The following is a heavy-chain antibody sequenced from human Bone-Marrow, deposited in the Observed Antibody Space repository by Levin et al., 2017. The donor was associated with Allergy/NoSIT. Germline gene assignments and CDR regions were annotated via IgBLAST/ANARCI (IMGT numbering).Heavy chain of an antibody. CDR1: GFTLSDHY. Sequence: PGGSLRLSCAASGFTLSDHYMDWVRQAPGKGLEWVGRTRHKVESYTTEYAASVKGRFFISRDDSRSSLYLQMNSLKTEDTAVYYCARGGLTIRGGGNYYHYTMDVWGQGTTVTVS. D-gene: IGHD3-3*01. CDR3: ARGGLTIRGGGNYYHYTMDV. V-gene: IGHV3-72*01. J-gene: IGHJ6*02. CDR2: TRHKVESYTT.